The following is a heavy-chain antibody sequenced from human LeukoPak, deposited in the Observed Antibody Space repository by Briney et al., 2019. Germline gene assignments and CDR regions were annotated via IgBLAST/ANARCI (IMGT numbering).Heavy chain of an antibody. D-gene: IGHD3-22*01. J-gene: IGHJ4*02. V-gene: IGHV3-11*01. Sequence: GGSLRLSCAASGFTFSDYYMSWIRQAPGKGLEWVSYISSGGSTIYYADSVKGRFTISRDNAKNSLYLQMNSLRAEDTAVYYCARDRTYYDSSGYYPHYFDYWGQRTLVTVSS. CDR2: ISSGGSTI. CDR3: ARDRTYYDSSGYYPHYFDY. CDR1: GFTFSDYY.